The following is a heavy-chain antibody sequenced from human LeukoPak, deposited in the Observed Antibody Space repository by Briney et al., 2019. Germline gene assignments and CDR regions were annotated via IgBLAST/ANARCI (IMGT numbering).Heavy chain of an antibody. Sequence: PSQTLSLTCTVSGGSISSGDYYWTWIRQPPGKGLAWIGYIYDSGSTYYSPSLKSRVTISLDTSKNQFSLKVSSVTAADTAVYYCARGYDFWSGSGENYYYMDVWGKGSTVTVSS. CDR3: ARGYDFWSGSGENYYYMDV. CDR1: GGSISSGDYY. V-gene: IGHV4-30-4*08. CDR2: IYDSGST. D-gene: IGHD3-3*01. J-gene: IGHJ6*03.